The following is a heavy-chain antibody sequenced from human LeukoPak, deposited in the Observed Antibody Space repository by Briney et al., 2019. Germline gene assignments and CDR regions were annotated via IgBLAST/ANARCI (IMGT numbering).Heavy chain of an antibody. CDR3: AKTRVGVAARPPYYFDY. CDR2: ISYDGSNK. D-gene: IGHD6-6*01. V-gene: IGHV3-30*18. Sequence: PGGSLRLSCAASGFTFSSYGMHWVRQAPGKGLEWVAVISYDGSNKYYADSVKGRFTISRDNSKNTLYLQMNSLRAEDTAVYYCAKTRVGVAARPPYYFDYWGQGTLVTVSS. CDR1: GFTFSSYG. J-gene: IGHJ4*02.